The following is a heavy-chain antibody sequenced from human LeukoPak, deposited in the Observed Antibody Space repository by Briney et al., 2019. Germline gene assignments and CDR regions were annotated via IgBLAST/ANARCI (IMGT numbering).Heavy chain of an antibody. CDR3: ARGFNPHSYGPHFDY. V-gene: IGHV4-59*01. CDR1: GGSISSYY. J-gene: IGHJ4*02. D-gene: IGHD5-18*01. CDR2: IYYSGST. Sequence: PATLSLPCSVSGGSISSYYWNWIRQPPGKGLEWIGYIYYSGSTSYIPSLKSRVTISVDTSKNQFSLKLSSVTAVDTAIYYCARGFNPHSYGPHFDYWGLGTLVTVSS.